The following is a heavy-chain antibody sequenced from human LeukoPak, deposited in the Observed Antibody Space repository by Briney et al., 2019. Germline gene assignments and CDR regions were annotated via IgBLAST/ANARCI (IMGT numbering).Heavy chain of an antibody. V-gene: IGHV3-30-3*01. Sequence: GGSLRLSCAASGFTFSSFAMHWVRQAPGKGLEWVAAISYDGRNKYYADSVQGRFTFSRDNSKNMLYLQMNSLRAKDTAVYYCARDGKPDYYDSSGYDYFDYWGQGTLVTVSS. D-gene: IGHD3-22*01. CDR2: ISYDGRNK. J-gene: IGHJ4*02. CDR1: GFTFSSFA. CDR3: ARDGKPDYYDSSGYDYFDY.